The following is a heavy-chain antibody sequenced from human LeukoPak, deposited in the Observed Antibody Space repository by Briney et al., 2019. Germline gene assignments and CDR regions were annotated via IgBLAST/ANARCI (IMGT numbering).Heavy chain of an antibody. D-gene: IGHD4/OR15-4a*01. V-gene: IGHV4-59*08. CDR3: ARRPGEYGGNDFDY. CDR2: IYYSGST. CDR1: GGXISSYY. J-gene: IGHJ4*02. Sequence: SETLSLTCTVSGGXISSYYWSWIRQPPGKGLEWMGYIYYSGSTDYNPSLKSRVTMSIDTSKNQFSLKLSSVTAADTAVYYCARRPGEYGGNDFDYWGQGTLVTVSS.